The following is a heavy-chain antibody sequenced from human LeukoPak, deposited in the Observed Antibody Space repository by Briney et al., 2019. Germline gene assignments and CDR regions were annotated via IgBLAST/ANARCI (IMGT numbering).Heavy chain of an antibody. CDR3: ARSFVSSALYYYYGMDV. CDR1: GDSISSGGYY. V-gene: IGHV4-31*03. CDR2: IYYSGST. J-gene: IGHJ6*02. Sequence: SETLSLTCTVSGDSISSGGYYWSWIRQHPGKGLEWIGYIYYSGSTYYNPSLKSRVTISVDTSKNQFSLKLSSVTAADTAVYHCARSFVSSALYYYYGMDVWGQGTTVTVSS. D-gene: IGHD2/OR15-2a*01.